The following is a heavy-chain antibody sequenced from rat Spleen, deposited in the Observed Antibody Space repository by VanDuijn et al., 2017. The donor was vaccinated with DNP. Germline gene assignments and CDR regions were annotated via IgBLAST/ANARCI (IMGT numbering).Heavy chain of an antibody. CDR3: ARHVLPLRVWDY. CDR2: ITYDGGST. J-gene: IGHJ2*01. Sequence: EVQLVESGGGLVQPGRSMKLSCAASGFTFSDYYMAWVRQAPTKGLELVAYITYDGGSTYYGDSVKGRFTISRDIVKNILYLQMNSLRSEDMATYYCARHVLPLRVWDYWGQGVMVTVSS. D-gene: IGHD1-4*01. CDR1: GFTFSDYY. V-gene: IGHV5-22*01.